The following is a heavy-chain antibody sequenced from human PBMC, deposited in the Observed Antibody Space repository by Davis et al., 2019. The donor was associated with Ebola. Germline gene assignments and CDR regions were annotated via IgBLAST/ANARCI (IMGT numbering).Heavy chain of an antibody. Sequence: GESLKISCAASGFTFSSYSMNWVRQAPGKGLEWVSYISSSSSTIYYADSVKGRFTISRDNAKNSLYLQMNSLRDEDTAVYYCARVYAPRGVVIMDYYYYGMDVWGQGTTVTVSS. V-gene: IGHV3-48*02. CDR2: ISSSSSTI. J-gene: IGHJ6*02. CDR1: GFTFSSYS. D-gene: IGHD3-3*01. CDR3: ARVYAPRGVVIMDYYYYGMDV.